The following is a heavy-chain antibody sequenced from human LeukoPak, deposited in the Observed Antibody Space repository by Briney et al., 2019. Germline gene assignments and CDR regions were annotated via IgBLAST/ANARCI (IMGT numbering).Heavy chain of an antibody. CDR3: ATSEGELDY. CDR1: GYSFTSYW. D-gene: IGHD1-26*01. Sequence: GESLKISCKGSGYSFTSYWISWVRQMPGKGLEWMGRIDPSDSYTNYSPSFQGHVTISADRSISTAYLQWSSPKASDTAMYYCATSEGELDYWGQGTLVAVSS. CDR2: IDPSDSYT. V-gene: IGHV5-10-1*01. J-gene: IGHJ4*02.